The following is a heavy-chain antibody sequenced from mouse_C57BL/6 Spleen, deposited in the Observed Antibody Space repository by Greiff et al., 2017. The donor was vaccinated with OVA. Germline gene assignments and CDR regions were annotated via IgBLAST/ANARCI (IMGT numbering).Heavy chain of an antibody. V-gene: IGHV1-19*01. CDR2: INPYNGGT. J-gene: IGHJ1*03. Sequence: EVQLQQSGPVLVKPGASVKMSCKASGYTFTDYYMNWVKQSHGKSLEWIGVINPYNGGTSYNQKFKGKATLTVDKSSSTAYMELNSLTSEDSAVYYCARGEELRRYFDVWGTGTTVTVSS. CDR3: ARGEELRRYFDV. D-gene: IGHD2-4*01. CDR1: GYTFTDYY.